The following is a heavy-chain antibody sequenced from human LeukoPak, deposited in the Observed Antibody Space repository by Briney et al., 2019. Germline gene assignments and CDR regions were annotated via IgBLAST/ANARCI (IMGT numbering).Heavy chain of an antibody. V-gene: IGHV3-9*03. CDR1: GFTFDDYA. CDR2: ISWNSGSI. CDR3: AKDLLYYYDSSGYGEGAFDI. Sequence: SGGSLRLSCAASGFTFDDYAMHWVRQAPGKGLEWVSGISWNSGSIGYADSVKGRFTISRDNAKNSLYLQMNSLRAEDMALYYCAKDLLYYYDSSGYGEGAFDIWGQGTMVTVSS. D-gene: IGHD3-22*01. J-gene: IGHJ3*02.